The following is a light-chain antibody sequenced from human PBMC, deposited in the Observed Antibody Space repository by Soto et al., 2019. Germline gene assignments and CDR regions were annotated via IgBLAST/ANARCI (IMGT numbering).Light chain of an antibody. Sequence: QSALTQPASVSGSPGQSITISCTGTSSDVGGYNYVSWYQQHPGKAPKLMIYEVSNRPSGVSNRFSGSKSGNTASLTISGLQPEDEADYFCSSYTVYSTYVFGTGTKVTVL. CDR1: SSDVGGYNY. CDR2: EVS. CDR3: SSYTVYSTYV. J-gene: IGLJ1*01. V-gene: IGLV2-14*01.